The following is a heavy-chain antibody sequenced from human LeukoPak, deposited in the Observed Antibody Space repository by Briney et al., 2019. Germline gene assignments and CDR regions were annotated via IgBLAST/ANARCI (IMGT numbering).Heavy chain of an antibody. Sequence: PSETLSLTCTLSGGSLSSSSYYWGWVRQPPGKGLEWIGSIYYSGSTYYNPSLKSRVAISVDTSKNQFSLKLSSVTAADTAVYYCASHLLWFGELGNWFDPWGQGTLVTVSS. CDR1: GGSLSSSSYY. J-gene: IGHJ5*02. CDR3: ASHLLWFGELGNWFDP. V-gene: IGHV4-39*01. D-gene: IGHD3-10*01. CDR2: IYYSGST.